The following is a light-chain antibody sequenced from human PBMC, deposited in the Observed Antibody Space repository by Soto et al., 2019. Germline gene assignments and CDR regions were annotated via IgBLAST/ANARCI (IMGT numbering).Light chain of an antibody. CDR3: QQYSNWPLRS. CDR1: QIVGSN. J-gene: IGKJ4*01. V-gene: IGKV3-15*01. Sequence: LMKSAATLSVSPGAGTTLSCRASQIVGSNVAWYQQKPGQTPRVLIYGASTRAIGIPARFSGSGFGTEFTLTISSLQSEDFVVYYCQQYSNWPLRSFGGGTKVDIK. CDR2: GAS.